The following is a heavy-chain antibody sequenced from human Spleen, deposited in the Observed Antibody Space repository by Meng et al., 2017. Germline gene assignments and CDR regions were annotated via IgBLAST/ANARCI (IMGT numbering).Heavy chain of an antibody. D-gene: IGHD3-10*01. Sequence: ASVKVSCKASGYTFTSYGISWVRQAPGQGLERMGWISAYNGNTNYAQKLQGRVTMTTDTSTSTAYMELRSLRSDDTAVYYYARASLWGAYGSGCYSFDPLGQGTLVTVSS. CDR1: GYTFTSYG. CDR2: ISAYNGNT. J-gene: IGHJ5*02. V-gene: IGHV1-18*01. CDR3: ARASLWGAYGSGCYSFDP.